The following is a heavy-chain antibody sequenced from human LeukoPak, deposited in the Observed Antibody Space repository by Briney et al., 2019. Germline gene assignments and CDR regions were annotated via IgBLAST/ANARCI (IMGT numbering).Heavy chain of an antibody. V-gene: IGHV4-34*01. CDR2: INHSGST. J-gene: IGHJ4*02. Sequence: SETLSLTCAVYGGSFSGYYWSWIRQPPGKGLEWIGEINHSGSTNYNPSLKSRVTISVDTSKDQFSLKLSSVTAADTAVYYCARTNYHYDSNIESYRPTHFDHWGQGSLVTVSS. D-gene: IGHD3-16*01. CDR1: GGSFSGYY. CDR3: ARTNYHYDSNIESYRPTHFDH.